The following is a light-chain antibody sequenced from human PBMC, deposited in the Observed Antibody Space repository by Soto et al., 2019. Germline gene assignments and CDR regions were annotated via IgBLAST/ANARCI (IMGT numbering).Light chain of an antibody. CDR3: MQALQTPT. J-gene: IGKJ5*01. CDR2: LGS. CDR1: QSLLHSNGYNY. V-gene: IGKV2-28*01. Sequence: DIVMTQSPLSLPVTPGEPASISCRSSQSLLHSNGYNYLDWYLQKPGQSPQLLIYLGSNRASGVPDRFSGSGSGTDFTLKISRVEAEDVGVYYFMQALQTPTLGQGTRLEIK.